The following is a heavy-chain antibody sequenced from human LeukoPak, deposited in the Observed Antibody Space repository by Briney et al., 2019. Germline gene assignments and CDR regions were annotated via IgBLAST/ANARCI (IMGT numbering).Heavy chain of an antibody. Sequence: GGSLRLSCTASGFTFGDYAMSWFRQAPGKGLEWVGFIRSKAYGGTTEYAASVKGRFTISRDDSKSIAYLQMNSLKTEDTAVYYCTRDRELPSGYYDSSGYYPIWGQGTLVTVSS. CDR2: IRSKAYGGTT. J-gene: IGHJ4*02. V-gene: IGHV3-49*03. D-gene: IGHD3-22*01. CDR1: GFTFGDYA. CDR3: TRDRELPSGYYDSSGYYPI.